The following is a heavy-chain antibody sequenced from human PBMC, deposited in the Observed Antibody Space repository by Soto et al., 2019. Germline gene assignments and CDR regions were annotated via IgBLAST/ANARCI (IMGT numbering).Heavy chain of an antibody. J-gene: IGHJ3*02. CDR1: GFTFSSYE. CDR2: ISSSGSTI. D-gene: IGHD5-12*01. V-gene: IGHV3-48*03. CDR3: ARDSEIVATIPDDAFDI. Sequence: GGSLRLSXAASGFTFSSYEMNWVRQAPGKGLEWVSYISSSGSTIYYADSVKGRFTISRDNAKNSLYLQMNSLRAEDTAVYYCARDSEIVATIPDDAFDIWGQGTMVTVSS.